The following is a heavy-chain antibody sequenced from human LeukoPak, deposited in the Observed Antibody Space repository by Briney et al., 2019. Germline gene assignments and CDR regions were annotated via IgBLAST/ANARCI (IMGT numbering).Heavy chain of an antibody. V-gene: IGHV4-4*07. CDR2: IYTSGST. CDR1: GGSISSYY. CDR3: ARDPPTRYDFWSGYYTGSEFDP. J-gene: IGHJ5*02. Sequence: PSETLSLTCTVSGGSISSYYWSWIRQPAGKGLEWIGRIYTSGSTNYNPSLKSRVTMSVDTSKNQFSLKLSSVTAADTAVYYCARDPPTRYDFWSGYYTGSEFDPWGQGTLVTVSS. D-gene: IGHD3-3*01.